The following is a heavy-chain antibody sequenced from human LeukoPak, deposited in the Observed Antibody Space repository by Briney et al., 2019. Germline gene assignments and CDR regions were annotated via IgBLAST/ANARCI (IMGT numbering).Heavy chain of an antibody. Sequence: SQTLSLTCTVSGGSISSGDYYWSWIRQPPGKGLEWIGYIYYSGSTYYNPSLKSRVTISVDTSKNQFSLKLSSVTAADTAVYYCARDSPYGSGSNDAFDIWGQGTMVTVSS. CDR2: IYYSGST. V-gene: IGHV4-30-4*08. J-gene: IGHJ3*02. CDR1: GGSISSGDYY. CDR3: ARDSPYGSGSNDAFDI. D-gene: IGHD3-10*01.